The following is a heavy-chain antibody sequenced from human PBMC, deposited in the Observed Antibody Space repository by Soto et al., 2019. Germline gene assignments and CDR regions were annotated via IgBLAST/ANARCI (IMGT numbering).Heavy chain of an antibody. Sequence: VQLVESGGGLVKPGGSLRLSCAASGFTFSDYYMNWVRQAPGKGLEWVSSISSSSTIYYADSVKGRFTISRDNAKNSLYLQMNSLRAEDTAVYYCARDGAIVVVFGDYWGQGTLVTVSS. CDR3: ARDGAIVVVFGDY. D-gene: IGHD3-22*01. V-gene: IGHV3-11*04. J-gene: IGHJ4*02. CDR1: GFTFSDYY. CDR2: ISSSSTI.